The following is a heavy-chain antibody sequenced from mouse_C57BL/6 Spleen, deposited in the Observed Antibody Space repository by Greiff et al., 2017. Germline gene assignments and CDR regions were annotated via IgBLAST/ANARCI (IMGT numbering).Heavy chain of an antibody. Sequence: QVQLQQPGAELVKPGASVKLSCKASGYTFTSYWMQWVKQRPGQGLEWIGEIDPSDSYTNYNQKFKGKATLTVDTSSSTAYMQLISLTSEDSAVYYYARFHYYAMDYWGQGTSVTVSS. CDR1: GYTFTSYW. J-gene: IGHJ4*01. V-gene: IGHV1-50*01. CDR3: ARFHYYAMDY. CDR2: IDPSDSYT.